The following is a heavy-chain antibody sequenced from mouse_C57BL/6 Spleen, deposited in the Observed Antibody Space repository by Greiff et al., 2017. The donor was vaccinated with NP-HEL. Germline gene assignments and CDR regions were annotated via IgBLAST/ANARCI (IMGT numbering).Heavy chain of an antibody. CDR3: ARKGGGTYYFDY. J-gene: IGHJ2*01. D-gene: IGHD4-1*01. CDR1: GYTFTSYW. CDR2: IDPSDSET. V-gene: IGHV1-52*01. Sequence: QVQLQQPGAELVRPGSSVKLSCKASGYTFTSYWMHWVKQRPIQGLEWIGNIDPSDSETHYNQKFKDKATLTVDKSSSTAYMQLSSLTSEDSAVYYCARKGGGTYYFDYWGQGTTLTVSS.